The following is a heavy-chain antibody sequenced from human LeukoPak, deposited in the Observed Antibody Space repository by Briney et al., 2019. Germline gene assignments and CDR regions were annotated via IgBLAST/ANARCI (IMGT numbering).Heavy chain of an antibody. CDR3: ARDKSCSGGSCYYFDY. CDR2: ISYDGSNK. Sequence: GGSLRLSCAASGFTFSSYAMHWVRQAPGKGLEWVAVISYDGSNKYYADSVKGRFTISRDNSKNTLYLQMNSLRAEDTAVYYCARDKSCSGGSCYYFDYWGQGTLVTVSS. V-gene: IGHV3-30-3*01. D-gene: IGHD2-15*01. J-gene: IGHJ4*02. CDR1: GFTFSSYA.